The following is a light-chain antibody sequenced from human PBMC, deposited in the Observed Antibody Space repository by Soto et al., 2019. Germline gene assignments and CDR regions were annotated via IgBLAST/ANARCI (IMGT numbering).Light chain of an antibody. CDR1: SSDVGGYNY. CDR3: SSYTSSSTLEV. V-gene: IGLV2-14*01. J-gene: IGLJ1*01. CDR2: DVS. Sequence: QSVLTQPASVSGSPGQSITISCTGTSSDVGGYNYVSWYQQHPGKAPKLMIYDVSNRPSGVSNRFSGSKSGNTASLTISGLQAEDEADYYCSSYTSSSTLEVFGTGTKVTXL.